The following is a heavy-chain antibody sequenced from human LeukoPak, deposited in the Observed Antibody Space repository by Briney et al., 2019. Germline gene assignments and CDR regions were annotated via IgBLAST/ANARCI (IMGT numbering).Heavy chain of an antibody. CDR2: ISRSGDYI. J-gene: IGHJ6*02. CDR1: RFTFSDYD. Sequence: PGGSLRLSCAASRFTFSDYDMNWVRQAPGKGLEWVAFISRSGDYIFYADSVKGRFTISRDNSKNTLYLQMNSLRAEDTAVYYCAKGRRGITIFDYGMDVWGQGTTVTVSS. D-gene: IGHD3-3*01. CDR3: AKGRRGITIFDYGMDV. V-gene: IGHV3-23*01.